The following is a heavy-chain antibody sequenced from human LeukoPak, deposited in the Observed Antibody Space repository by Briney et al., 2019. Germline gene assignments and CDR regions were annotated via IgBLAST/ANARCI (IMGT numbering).Heavy chain of an antibody. CDR2: IRSKAYGGTT. J-gene: IGHJ5*02. Sequence: GGSLRLSCTASGFTFGDYAMSWVRQAPGKGLEWVGFIRSKAYGGTTEYAASVKGRFTISRDDSKSIAYLQMNSLKTEDTAVYYCTSVPYVRANWFDPWGKGTLVTVSS. CDR3: TSVPYVRANWFDP. CDR1: GFTFGDYA. D-gene: IGHD2-2*01. V-gene: IGHV3-49*04.